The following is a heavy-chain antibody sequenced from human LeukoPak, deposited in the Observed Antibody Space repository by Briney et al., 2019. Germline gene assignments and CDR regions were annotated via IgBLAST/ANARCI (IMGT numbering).Heavy chain of an antibody. CDR2: IYYTGTT. D-gene: IGHD3-10*01. J-gene: IGHJ6*03. CDR1: GGSISNYY. CDR3: ARGGARSSGSGNYHSPGYMDV. V-gene: IGHV4-59*01. Sequence: SETLSLTCSVSGGSISNYYWTWIRQPPGKGLEWIGYIYYTGTTKYSPSPKSRVTISLDTSKNQFSLQLTSVTAADTAVYYCARGGARSSGSGNYHSPGYMDVWGNGTTVSVSS.